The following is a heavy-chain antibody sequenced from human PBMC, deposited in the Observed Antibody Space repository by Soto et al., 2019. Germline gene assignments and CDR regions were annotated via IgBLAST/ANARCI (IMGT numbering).Heavy chain of an antibody. CDR3: ARGLTGFDF. Sequence: PSQTLSLTCAISGDSVSSNSTAWTWIRQSPSRGLEWLGRTYYRSGWDHDYAVSVESRITINPDTSRNQFSLQLNSLTPEDTAVYYCARGLTGFDFWGQGTLVTVSS. CDR1: GDSVSSNSTA. D-gene: IGHD3-9*01. V-gene: IGHV6-1*01. J-gene: IGHJ4*02. CDR2: TYYRSGWDH.